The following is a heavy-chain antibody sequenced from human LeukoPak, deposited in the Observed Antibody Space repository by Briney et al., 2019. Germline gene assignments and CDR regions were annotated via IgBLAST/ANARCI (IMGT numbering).Heavy chain of an antibody. V-gene: IGHV3-53*01. CDR2: IHYDGKI. D-gene: IGHD2-21*01. CDR1: GFSVSGKF. J-gene: IGHJ4*02. CDR3: ASGDGYLQPY. Sequence: AGRSLRLSCAASGFSVSGKFMSWVRQAPGKGLEWVSIIHYDGKIRYAGSVGGRFTIYRDDSENTLFLQMNSLRVDDTAVYFCASGDGYLQPYWGQGTLVTVSS.